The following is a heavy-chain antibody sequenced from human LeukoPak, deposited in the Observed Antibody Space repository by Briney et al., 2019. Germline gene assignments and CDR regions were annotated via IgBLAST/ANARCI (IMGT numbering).Heavy chain of an antibody. Sequence: GGSLRLSCAASGFTFSSYWMSWVRQAPGKGLEWVANIKQDGSEKYYVDSVKGRFTISRDNSKNTLCLQMNSLRAEDTGVYYCARGGAFDCWGQGTLVTVSS. J-gene: IGHJ4*02. CDR2: IKQDGSEK. V-gene: IGHV3-7*05. D-gene: IGHD3-10*01. CDR3: ARGGAFDC. CDR1: GFTFSSYW.